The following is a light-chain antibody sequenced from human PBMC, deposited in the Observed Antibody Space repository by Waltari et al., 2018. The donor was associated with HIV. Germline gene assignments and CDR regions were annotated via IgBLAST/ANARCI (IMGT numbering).Light chain of an antibody. Sequence: SYVLTQPPSVSVAPGQTARITCGGNNIGGESVHWYQQKPGQAPVLVVYEDSDRPSGIPERFSGSNAGNTATLTISRVEAGDEADYYCQVWDISSDHVVFGGGTILTVL. CDR2: EDS. CDR3: QVWDISSDHVV. V-gene: IGLV3-21*02. J-gene: IGLJ2*01. CDR1: NIGGES.